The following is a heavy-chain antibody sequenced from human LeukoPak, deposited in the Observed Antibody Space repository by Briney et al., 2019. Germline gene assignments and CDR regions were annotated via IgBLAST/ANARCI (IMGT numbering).Heavy chain of an antibody. Sequence: GGSLRLSCAASGFTFSSYSMNWVRQAPGKGLEWVSYISRSSSTIDYADSVKGRFTISRDNAKNSLYLQMNSLRAEDTAVYYCARDPRYSGYDFVDYWGQGTLVTVSS. CDR3: ARDPRYSGYDFVDY. CDR2: ISRSSSTI. V-gene: IGHV3-48*04. D-gene: IGHD5-12*01. J-gene: IGHJ4*02. CDR1: GFTFSSYS.